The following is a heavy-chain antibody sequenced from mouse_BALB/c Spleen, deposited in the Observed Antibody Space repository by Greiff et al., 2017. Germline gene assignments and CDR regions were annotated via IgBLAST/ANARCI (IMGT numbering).Heavy chain of an antibody. CDR2: ISSGSSTI. Sequence: EVKLQESGGGLVQPGGSRKLSCAASGFTFSSFGMHWVRQAPEKGLEWVAYISSGSSTIYYADTVKGRFTISRDNPKNTLVLQMTSLRSEDTAMYYCATHYYGSSYFDYWGQGTTLTGSS. D-gene: IGHD1-1*01. CDR1: GFTFSSFG. J-gene: IGHJ2*01. CDR3: ATHYYGSSYFDY. V-gene: IGHV5-17*02.